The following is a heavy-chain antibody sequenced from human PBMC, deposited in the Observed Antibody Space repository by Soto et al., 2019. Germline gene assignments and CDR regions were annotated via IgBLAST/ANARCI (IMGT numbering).Heavy chain of an antibody. D-gene: IGHD1-26*01. CDR1: GFTFSSYG. V-gene: IGHV3-30*18. CDR2: ISYDGSNK. CDR3: AKIGGATTTDNDY. J-gene: IGHJ4*02. Sequence: GGSLRLSCAASGFTFSSYGMHWVRQAPGKGLEWVAVISYDGSNKYYADSVKGRFTISRDNSKNTLYLQMNSLRAEDTAVYYCAKIGGATTTDNDYWGQRTLVTVSP.